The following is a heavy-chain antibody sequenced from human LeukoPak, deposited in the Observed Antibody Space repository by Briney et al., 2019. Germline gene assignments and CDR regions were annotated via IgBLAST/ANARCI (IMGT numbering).Heavy chain of an antibody. Sequence: SETLSLTCTVSGGSISSYYWSWIRHPPGKGLEWIGYIYTSGSTNYNPSLKSRVTISVDTTKNQFSLKLSSVTAADTAVYYCARETPGAWFDPWGQGTLVTVSS. D-gene: IGHD3-10*01. J-gene: IGHJ5*02. CDR1: GGSISSYY. V-gene: IGHV4-4*09. CDR3: ARETPGAWFDP. CDR2: IYTSGST.